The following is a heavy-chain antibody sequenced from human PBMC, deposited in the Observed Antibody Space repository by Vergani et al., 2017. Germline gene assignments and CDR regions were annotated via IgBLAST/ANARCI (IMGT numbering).Heavy chain of an antibody. D-gene: IGHD3-10*01. V-gene: IGHV3-30*18. J-gene: IGHJ4*02. CDR1: GFTFSSNG. CDR3: AKDKGSGSYPDY. CDR2: ISYDGRNK. Sequence: QVQLVESGGGVVQPGRSLRLSCAASGFTFSSNGMHWVRKAPGKGLEWVAVISYDGRNKYYADSVKGRFTISRDNSKNTLYLQMNSLGVEETAVYYCAKDKGSGSYPDYWGQGTLVTVSS.